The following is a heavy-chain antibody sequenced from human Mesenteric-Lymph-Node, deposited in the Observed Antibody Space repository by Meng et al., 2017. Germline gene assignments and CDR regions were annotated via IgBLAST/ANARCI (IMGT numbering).Heavy chain of an antibody. D-gene: IGHD4-17*01. V-gene: IGHV4-34*02. CDR1: GGSLSDYY. J-gene: IGHJ4*02. CDR3: AREPYYGDEGIDY. CDR2: IHHSGST. Sequence: QVLLQQWGVGLLKPSGTLSLTCGVYGGSLSDYYWSWIRQPPGKGLEWIGEIHHSGSTKYNPSFKSRLTISVDTSKNQFSLKLSSVTAADTAVYYCAREPYYGDEGIDYWGQGTLVTVSS.